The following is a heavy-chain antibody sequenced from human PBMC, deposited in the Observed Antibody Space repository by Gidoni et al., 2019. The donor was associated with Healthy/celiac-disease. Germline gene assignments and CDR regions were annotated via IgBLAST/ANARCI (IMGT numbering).Heavy chain of an antibody. Sequence: HVQLQVSVLGLVMPSETLSLPCPVSAGSISSYYWSWIRQPPGKGLEWLGYIYYSGRTNYNPSLKSRVTISVDTSKNQFSLKLSSVTAAETAVYYCAREGGNSGFVDYWGQRTLVTVSS. J-gene: IGHJ4*02. V-gene: IGHV4-59*01. D-gene: IGHD3-10*01. CDR2: IYYSGRT. CDR1: AGSISSYY. CDR3: AREGGNSGFVDY.